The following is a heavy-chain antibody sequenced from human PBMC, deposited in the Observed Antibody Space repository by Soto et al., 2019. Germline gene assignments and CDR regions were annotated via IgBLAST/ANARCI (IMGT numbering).Heavy chain of an antibody. J-gene: IGHJ3*02. CDR2: IRKDGSQR. D-gene: IGHD2-8*01. CDR1: EFAFSSYW. Sequence: EVQLVESGGGLVQPGGSLTLSCAASEFAFSSYWMTWVRQAPGKGLEWVANIRKDGSQRSYLDSVRGRFTISRDNSKNSLYLQMNSLRAEDTALYFCARDVYPGGSGLYFEAFDMWGQGTMVTVSS. CDR3: ARDVYPGGSGLYFEAFDM. V-gene: IGHV3-7*05.